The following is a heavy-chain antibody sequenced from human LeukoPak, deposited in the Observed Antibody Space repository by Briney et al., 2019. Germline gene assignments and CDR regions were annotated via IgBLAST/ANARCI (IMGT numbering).Heavy chain of an antibody. CDR1: GGTFSSYT. CDR3: ARGFDGGGYYYYGMDV. D-gene: IGHD2-15*01. Sequence: ASVKVSCKASGGTFSSYTISWVRQAPGQGLEWMGRIIPILGIANYAQKFQGRVTITADKSTSTAYMELSSLRSEDTAVYYCARGFDGGGYYYYGMDVWGQGTTVTVSS. CDR2: IIPILGIA. V-gene: IGHV1-69*02. J-gene: IGHJ6*02.